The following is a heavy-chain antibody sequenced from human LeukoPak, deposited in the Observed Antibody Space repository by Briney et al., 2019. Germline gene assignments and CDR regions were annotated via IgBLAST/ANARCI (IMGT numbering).Heavy chain of an antibody. CDR2: ISYSSGSI. CDR3: AKDVLRLNYGYFDL. V-gene: IGHV3-23*01. CDR1: GFTLSNYA. Sequence: GGSLRLSCAASGFTLSNYAMSWVRQGPGKGPEWVAGISYSSGSIYYLDSVRGRFTISRDNSRNTVYLQMNSLRAEGTAVYYCAKDVLRLNYGYFDLWGRGTLVSVSS. J-gene: IGHJ2*01. D-gene: IGHD3-16*01.